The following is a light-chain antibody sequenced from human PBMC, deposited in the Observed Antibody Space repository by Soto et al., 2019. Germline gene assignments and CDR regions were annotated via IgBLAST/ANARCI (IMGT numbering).Light chain of an antibody. CDR2: QVN. Sequence: QSALTQPASVSGSPGQSITISCTGTSSDVGGYIYVSWYQQHPGKAPKLMIYQVNNRPSGVSNRFSGSKSGNTASLTISALQAEDEADYYCSSYSRYRVLVFGGGTQLTVL. V-gene: IGLV2-14*01. CDR1: SSDVGGYIY. J-gene: IGLJ3*02. CDR3: SSYSRYRVLV.